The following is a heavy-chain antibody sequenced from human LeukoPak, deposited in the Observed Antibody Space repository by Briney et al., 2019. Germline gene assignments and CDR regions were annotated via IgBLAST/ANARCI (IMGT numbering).Heavy chain of an antibody. CDR2: IYHSGST. J-gene: IGHJ4*02. CDR3: ARRSPFGAHVPVDY. CDR1: GGSISSSNW. Sequence: PSETLSLTCAVSGGSISSSNWWSWVRQPPGKGLEWIGEIYHSGSTNYNPSLKSRVTISVDTSKNQFSLKLSSVTAADTAVYYCARRSPFGAHVPVDYWGQGTLVTVSS. V-gene: IGHV4-4*02. D-gene: IGHD3-10*01.